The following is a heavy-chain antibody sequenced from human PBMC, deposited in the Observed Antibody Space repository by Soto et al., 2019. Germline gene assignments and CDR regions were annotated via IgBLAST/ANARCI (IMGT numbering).Heavy chain of an antibody. D-gene: IGHD5-12*01. J-gene: IGHJ6*02. CDR1: GGTFSSYA. CDR3: ARAGGSRTYYYYGMDV. CDR2: IIPIFGTA. V-gene: IGHV1-69*06. Sequence: GASVKVSCKASGGTFSSYAISWVRQAPGQGLEWMGGIIPIFGTANYAQKFQGRVTITADKSTSTAYMELSSLRSEDTAVYYCARAGGSRTYYYYGMDVWGQGTTVTVSS.